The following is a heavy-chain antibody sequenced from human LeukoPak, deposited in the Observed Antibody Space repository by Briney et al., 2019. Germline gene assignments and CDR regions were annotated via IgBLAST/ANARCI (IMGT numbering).Heavy chain of an antibody. V-gene: IGHV3-23*01. CDR2: INVSGGGT. CDR3: AKDTPYSSGYIDY. Sequence: GGSLRLSCAASGFTFSRYAMSWVRQAPGKGLEWVSTINVSGGGTYYADSVKSRFTISRDNSKNTLFLQMNSLRAEDTAVYYCAKDTPYSSGYIDYWGQGTLVTVSS. J-gene: IGHJ4*02. CDR1: GFTFSRYA. D-gene: IGHD6-19*01.